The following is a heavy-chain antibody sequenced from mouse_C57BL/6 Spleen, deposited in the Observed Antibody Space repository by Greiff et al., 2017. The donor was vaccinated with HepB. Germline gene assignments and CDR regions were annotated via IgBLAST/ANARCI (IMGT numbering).Heavy chain of an antibody. CDR1: GYAFSSSW. CDR3: ARSETTEGYFDV. Sequence: VQLQESGPELVKPGASVKISCKASGYAFSSSWMNWVKQRPGKGLEWIGRIYPGDGDTNDNGKFEGKATLTADKSSSTAYMQLSSLTSADSAVYFCARSETTEGYFDVWGTGTTVTVSS. J-gene: IGHJ1*03. CDR2: IYPGDGDT. D-gene: IGHD1-1*01. V-gene: IGHV1-82*01.